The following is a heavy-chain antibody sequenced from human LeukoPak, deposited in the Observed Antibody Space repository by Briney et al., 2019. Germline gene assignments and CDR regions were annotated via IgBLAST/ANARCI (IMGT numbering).Heavy chain of an antibody. CDR3: ARENGVVVTGFDY. Sequence: GASVKVSCKASGYTFISYYIHWVRQAPGQGLEWMGLINLSAGRTSYAQRFQGRVTITAGESTSTAYMELSSLGSEDTAVYYCARENGVVVTGFDYWGQGTLVTVSS. V-gene: IGHV1-46*01. D-gene: IGHD3-22*01. CDR2: INLSAGRT. CDR1: GYTFISYY. J-gene: IGHJ4*02.